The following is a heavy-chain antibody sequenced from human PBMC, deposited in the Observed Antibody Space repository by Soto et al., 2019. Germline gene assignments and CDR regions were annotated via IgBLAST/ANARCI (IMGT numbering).Heavy chain of an antibody. CDR2: ISYDGSNK. V-gene: IGHV3-30-3*01. D-gene: IGHD6-13*01. CDR3: ARGLPRIAAAYYYYYGMDV. J-gene: IGHJ6*02. Sequence: GGSLRLSCAASGFTFSSYAMHWVRQAPGKGLEWVAVISYDGSNKYYADSVKGRFTISRDNSKNTLYLQMNSLRAEDTAVYYCARGLPRIAAAYYYYYGMDVWGQGTTVTVSS. CDR1: GFTFSSYA.